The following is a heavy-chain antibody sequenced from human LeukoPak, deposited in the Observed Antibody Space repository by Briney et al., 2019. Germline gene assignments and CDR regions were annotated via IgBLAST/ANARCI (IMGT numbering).Heavy chain of an antibody. Sequence: GGSLRLSCAASGFTFSSSVMSWVRQAPGKGLEWVSTIYGDGTRTYYSVSSNGRFIISRDNSMNTLYLQMNGLRAEDTAVYYCARDQGGYSTDFNFWGQGTLVTVSS. V-gene: IGHV3-23*01. CDR2: IYGDGTRT. CDR3: ARDQGGYSTDFNF. D-gene: IGHD5-12*01. J-gene: IGHJ4*02. CDR1: GFTFSSSV.